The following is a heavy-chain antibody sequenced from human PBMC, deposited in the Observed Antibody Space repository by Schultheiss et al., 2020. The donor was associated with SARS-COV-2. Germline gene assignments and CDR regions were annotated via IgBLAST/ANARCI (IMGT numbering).Heavy chain of an antibody. CDR2: INHSGST. CDR3: ARGSIAVAGDY. V-gene: IGHV4-34*01. Sequence: GSLRLSCAASGLMVSSNYMAWVRQPPGKGLEWIGEINHSGSTNYNPSLKSRVTISVDTSKNQFSLKLSSVTAADTAVYYCARGSIAVAGDYWGQGTLVTVSS. CDR1: GLMVSSNY. J-gene: IGHJ4*02. D-gene: IGHD6-19*01.